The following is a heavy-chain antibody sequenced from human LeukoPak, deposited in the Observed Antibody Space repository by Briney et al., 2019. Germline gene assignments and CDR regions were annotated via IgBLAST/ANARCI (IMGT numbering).Heavy chain of an antibody. V-gene: IGHV3-53*01. CDR2: IYSGGST. CDR1: GFTVSSNY. Sequence: GVLRLSCAASGFTVSSNYMSWVRQAPGKGLEWVSVIYSGGSTYYADSVKGRFTISRDNAKNSLYLQMNSLRAEDTAVYYCARDLSGTYMDVGGKGTTVTVSS. D-gene: IGHD3-10*01. J-gene: IGHJ6*03. CDR3: ARDLSGTYMDV.